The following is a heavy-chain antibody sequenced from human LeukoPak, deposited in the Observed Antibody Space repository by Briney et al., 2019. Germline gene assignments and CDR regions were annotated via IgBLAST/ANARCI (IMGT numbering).Heavy chain of an antibody. J-gene: IGHJ5*02. D-gene: IGHD2-2*01. Sequence: ASVKVSCKASGYTFTSYYMHWVRQAPGQGLEWMGIINPSGGSTSYAQKFQGRVTMTRDMSTSTVYMELSSLRSEDTAVYYCAREPIVVVPAAISNWFDPWGQRTLVTVSS. V-gene: IGHV1-46*01. CDR1: GYTFTSYY. CDR2: INPSGGST. CDR3: AREPIVVVPAAISNWFDP.